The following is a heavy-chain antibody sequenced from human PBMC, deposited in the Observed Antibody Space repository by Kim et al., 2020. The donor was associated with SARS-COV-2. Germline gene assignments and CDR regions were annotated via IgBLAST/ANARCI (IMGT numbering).Heavy chain of an antibody. Sequence: YSPKSPGRVTNTRDTSASTAYMELSSLRSEDTAVYYCASQLAAAGTPIDYWGQGTLVTVSS. CDR3: ASQLAAAGTPIDY. D-gene: IGHD6-13*01. V-gene: IGHV1-3*01. J-gene: IGHJ4*02.